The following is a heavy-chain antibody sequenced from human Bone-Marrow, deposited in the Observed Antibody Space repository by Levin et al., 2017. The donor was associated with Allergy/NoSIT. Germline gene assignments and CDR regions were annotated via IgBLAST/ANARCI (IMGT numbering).Heavy chain of an antibody. CDR2: ISGSGGST. D-gene: IGHD3-10*01. J-gene: IGHJ4*02. CDR1: GFTFSSYA. Sequence: GESLKISCAASGFTFSSYAMSWVRQAPGKGLEWVSAISGSGGSTYYADSVKGRFTISRDNSKNTLYLQMNSLRAEDTAVYYCAKEGAPLRFDYWGQGTLVTVSS. V-gene: IGHV3-23*01. CDR3: AKEGAPLRFDY.